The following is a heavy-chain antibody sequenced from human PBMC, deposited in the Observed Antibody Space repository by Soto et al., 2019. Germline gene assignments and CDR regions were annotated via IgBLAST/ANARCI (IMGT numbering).Heavy chain of an antibody. CDR1: GYSFTSYY. D-gene: IGHD3-22*01. CDR2: INPSGGST. J-gene: IGHJ4*02. CDR3: ARGQKRGSGYPSYYFDY. Sequence: PGESLKISCTGVGYSFTSYYMHWVRQAPGQGLEWMGIINPSGGSTSYAQKFQGRVTMTRDTSTSTVYMELSSLRSEDTAVYYCARGQKRGSGYPSYYFDYWGQGTLVTVSS. V-gene: IGHV1-46*01.